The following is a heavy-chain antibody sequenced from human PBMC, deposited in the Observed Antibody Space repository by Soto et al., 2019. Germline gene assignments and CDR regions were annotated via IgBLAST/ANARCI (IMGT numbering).Heavy chain of an antibody. CDR2: IYPGDSDT. Sequence: PGESLKISCKGSGYSFTSYWIGWVRQMPGKGLEWMGIIYPGDSDTRYSPSFQGQVTISADKSISTAYLQWSSLKASDTAMYYCARPNYYDSSGYPLYLDYFDYWGQGTLVTVSS. D-gene: IGHD3-22*01. J-gene: IGHJ4*02. CDR1: GYSFTSYW. CDR3: ARPNYYDSSGYPLYLDYFDY. V-gene: IGHV5-51*01.